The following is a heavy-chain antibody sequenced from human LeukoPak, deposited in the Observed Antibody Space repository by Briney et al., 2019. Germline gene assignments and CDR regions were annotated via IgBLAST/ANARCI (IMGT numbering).Heavy chain of an antibody. J-gene: IGHJ4*02. Sequence: PGGSLRLSCAASGFTFSSYWMHWVRQVPGKGLVWVTRINEHGSITDYAASVKDRFTVSRDNAWNTLYLQMNSLRAEDTAVYYCARDVAGSGSLWGQGTLITVSS. D-gene: IGHD3-10*01. V-gene: IGHV3-74*01. CDR2: INEHGSIT. CDR3: ARDVAGSGSL. CDR1: GFTFSSYW.